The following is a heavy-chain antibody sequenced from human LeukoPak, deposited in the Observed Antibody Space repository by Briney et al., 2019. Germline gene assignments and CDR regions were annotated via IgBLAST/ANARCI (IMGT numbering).Heavy chain of an antibody. Sequence: SETLSLTCAVSGYSISSGYYWGWIRQPPGKGLEWIGSIYYSGSTYYNPSLRSRVTISVDTSKNQFSLKLSSVTAADTAVYYCARHHNSYDFWSGLDYWGQGTLVTVSS. J-gene: IGHJ4*02. CDR2: IYYSGST. D-gene: IGHD3-3*01. V-gene: IGHV4-38-2*01. CDR1: GYSISSGYY. CDR3: ARHHNSYDFWSGLDY.